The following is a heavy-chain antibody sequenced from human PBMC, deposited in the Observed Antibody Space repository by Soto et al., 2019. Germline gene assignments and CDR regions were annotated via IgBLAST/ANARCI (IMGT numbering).Heavy chain of an antibody. CDR3: ARVYSGSYSDY. CDR2: IYYSGST. Sequence: PSETLSLTCTVSGGSISSGGYSWTWIRQHPGKGLEWIGYIYYSGSTYYKPSLKSRVTISVDKSKNQFSLKLSSVTAADTAVYYCARVYSGSYSDYWGQGTLVTVSS. D-gene: IGHD1-26*01. CDR1: GGSISSGGYS. V-gene: IGHV4-31*03. J-gene: IGHJ4*02.